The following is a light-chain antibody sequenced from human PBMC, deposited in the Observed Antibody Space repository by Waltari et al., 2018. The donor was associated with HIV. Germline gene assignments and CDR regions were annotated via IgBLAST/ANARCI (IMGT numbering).Light chain of an antibody. CDR3: HALDSGTGV. CDR2: QDT. J-gene: IGLJ1*01. V-gene: IGLV3-1*01. CDR1: KLGEKY. Sequence: SYELTQPPSLSVSPGQTARITCSGNKLGEKYVYWYQQRPGQSPLLVIYQDTKRPSGIPGRFSGSNSGDTATLTISGTQAMDDADYYCHALDSGTGVFGTGTKVSVL.